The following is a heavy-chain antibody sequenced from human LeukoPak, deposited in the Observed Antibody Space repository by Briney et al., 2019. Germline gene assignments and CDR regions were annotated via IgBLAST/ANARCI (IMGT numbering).Heavy chain of an antibody. Sequence: PGGSLRLSCAASGFTFSTHAMNWVRQAPGKGLEWVSSISSDGTYIYYADSVKGRFTISRDTAKKSLYLHMNSLRVEDTAVYYCARAPRGYDFWSGYYPDYWGQGTLVTVSS. CDR2: ISSDGTYI. CDR3: ARAPRGYDFWSGYYPDY. CDR1: GFTFSTHA. V-gene: IGHV3-21*01. J-gene: IGHJ4*02. D-gene: IGHD3-3*01.